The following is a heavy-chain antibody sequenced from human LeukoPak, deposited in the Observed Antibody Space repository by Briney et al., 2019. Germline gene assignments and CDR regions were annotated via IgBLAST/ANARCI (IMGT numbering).Heavy chain of an antibody. J-gene: IGHJ5*02. V-gene: IGHV3-23*01. Sequence: PGGSLRLSCAASGFTFSSYAMSWVRQAPGKGLEWVSAISGSGGSTYYAGSVKGRFTFSRDNSKNTLYLQTNSLRAEDTAVYYCAKSTQLWFGHNWFDPWGQGTLVTVSS. CDR1: GFTFSSYA. CDR3: AKSTQLWFGHNWFDP. D-gene: IGHD3-10*01. CDR2: ISGSGGST.